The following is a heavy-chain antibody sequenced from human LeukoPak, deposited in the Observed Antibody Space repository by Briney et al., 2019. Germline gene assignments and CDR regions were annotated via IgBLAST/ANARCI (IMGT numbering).Heavy chain of an antibody. CDR1: GFTFSSYA. CDR3: AKDTSIGRYCTNGLCSPFDY. J-gene: IGHJ4*02. Sequence: GGSLRLSCAGSGFTFSSYAMSWVRQAPGKGLEWVSAISDTGATTYDADSVKGRFTISRDNSRSTLYLQMNSLRAEDTALYYCAKDTSIGRYCTNGLCSPFDYWGQGKLVTVSS. V-gene: IGHV3-23*01. CDR2: ISDTGATT. D-gene: IGHD2-8*01.